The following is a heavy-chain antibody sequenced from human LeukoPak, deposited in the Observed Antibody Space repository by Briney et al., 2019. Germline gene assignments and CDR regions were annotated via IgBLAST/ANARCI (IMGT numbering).Heavy chain of an antibody. Sequence: GGFLRLSCATSGFTFSSDPMNWVRQAPGKGLEWVSHIRSGGDNIHYADSVRGRFTISRDNAKNSLYLQMNSLRVEDTAVYFCVRDAQFAFDIWGQGTMVTVS. CDR1: GFTFSSDP. V-gene: IGHV3-48*01. CDR2: IRSGGDNI. J-gene: IGHJ3*02. D-gene: IGHD5-24*01. CDR3: VRDAQFAFDI.